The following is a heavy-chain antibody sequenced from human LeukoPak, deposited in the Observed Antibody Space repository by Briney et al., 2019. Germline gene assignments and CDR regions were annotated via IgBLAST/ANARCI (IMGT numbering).Heavy chain of an antibody. D-gene: IGHD2-21*01. J-gene: IGHJ3*02. V-gene: IGHV3-23*01. CDR1: GFTFSSYA. Sequence: PGGSLRLSCAASGFTFSSYAMSWVRQAPGKGLEWVSAISGSGGSTYYADSVKGRFTISRDDAKNSLYLQMNSLRADDTAVYYCVRDHLWSFDIWGQGTVVTVSS. CDR2: ISGSGGST. CDR3: VRDHLWSFDI.